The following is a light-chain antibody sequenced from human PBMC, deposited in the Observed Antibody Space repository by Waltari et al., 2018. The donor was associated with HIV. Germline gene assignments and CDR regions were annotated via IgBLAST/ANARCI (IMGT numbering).Light chain of an antibody. CDR1: TLAKQY. Sequence: SYELTQAPSVSVSPGQTARITCSGDTLAKQYAYWYQQKPGQAPELVMYQDTERPSGIPERCSGSRSGTTVTLTIMRVQAADEADYYCQSIDSGGTFVFGTGTKVTVL. CDR2: QDT. V-gene: IGLV3-25*03. CDR3: QSIDSGGTFV. J-gene: IGLJ1*01.